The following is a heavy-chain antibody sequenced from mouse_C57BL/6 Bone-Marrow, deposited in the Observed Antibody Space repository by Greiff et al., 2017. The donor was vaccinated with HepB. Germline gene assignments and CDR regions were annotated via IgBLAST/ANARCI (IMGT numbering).Heavy chain of an antibody. CDR2: IDPSDSYT. D-gene: IGHD1-1*01. CDR3: APSYYYGLGVDY. V-gene: IGHV1-59*01. J-gene: IGHJ2*01. CDR1: GYTFTSYW. Sequence: QVQLKQPGAELVRPGTSVKLSCKASGYTFTSYWMHWVKQRPGQGLEWIGVIDPSDSYTNYNQKFKGKATLTVDTSSSTAYMQLSSLTSEDSAVYYCAPSYYYGLGVDYWGQGTTLTVSS.